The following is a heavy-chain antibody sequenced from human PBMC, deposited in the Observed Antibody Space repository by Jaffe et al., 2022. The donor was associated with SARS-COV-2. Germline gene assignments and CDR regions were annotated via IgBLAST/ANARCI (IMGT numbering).Heavy chain of an antibody. CDR1: GYTFTSYY. V-gene: IGHV1-46*01. CDR3: ARDRNGYSSHSDAFDI. CDR2: INPSGGST. J-gene: IGHJ3*02. D-gene: IGHD5-18*01. Sequence: QVQLVQSGAEVKKPGASVKVSCKASGYTFTSYYMHWVRQAPGQGLEWMGIINPSGGSTSYAQKFQGRVTMTRDTSTSTVYMELSSLRSEDTAVYYCARDRNGYSSHSDAFDIWGQGTMVTVSS.